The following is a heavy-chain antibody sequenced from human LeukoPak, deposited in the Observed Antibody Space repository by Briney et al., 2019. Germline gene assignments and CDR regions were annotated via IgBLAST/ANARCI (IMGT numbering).Heavy chain of an antibody. CDR3: ARDAGYSNYVDY. V-gene: IGHV3-74*01. Sequence: GGSLRLSCAASGFTLTKYAMSWVRQAPGKGLEWVSSINSDGSSTSYVDSVKGRFTISRDNAKNSLYLQMNSLRAEDTAVYYCARDAGYSNYVDYWGQGTLVTVSS. CDR2: INSDGSST. D-gene: IGHD4-11*01. CDR1: GFTLTKYA. J-gene: IGHJ4*02.